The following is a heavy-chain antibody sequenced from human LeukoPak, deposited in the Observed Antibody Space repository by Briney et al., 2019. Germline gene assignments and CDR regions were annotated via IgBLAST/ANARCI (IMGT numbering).Heavy chain of an antibody. CDR1: GFTFSSYS. CDR3: ARQLGGWYGNGVDY. V-gene: IGHV3-21*01. J-gene: IGHJ4*02. D-gene: IGHD6-19*01. Sequence: GGSLRLSCAASGFTFSSYSMNWVRQAPGKGLEWVSSISSSSSYIYYADSVKGRFTISRDNAKNSLYLQMNSLRAEDTAVYYCARQLGGWYGNGVDYWGQGTLVTVSS. CDR2: ISSSSSYI.